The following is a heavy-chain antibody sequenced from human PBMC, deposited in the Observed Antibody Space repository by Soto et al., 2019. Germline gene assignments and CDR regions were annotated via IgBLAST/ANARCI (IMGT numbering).Heavy chain of an antibody. CDR1: GYTFTGNY. J-gene: IGHJ4*02. V-gene: IGHV1-2*02. CDR2: INPNSGGT. Sequence: ASVKVSWKASGYTFTGNYMHWVRQAPGQGPEWMGWINPNSGGTNIAQNFQDRVTMTGDTSISTAYMELRSLRSDDTAVYYCARGVGTTIAPRFDYWGQGTLVTVSS. CDR3: ARGVGTTIAPRFDY. D-gene: IGHD6-6*01.